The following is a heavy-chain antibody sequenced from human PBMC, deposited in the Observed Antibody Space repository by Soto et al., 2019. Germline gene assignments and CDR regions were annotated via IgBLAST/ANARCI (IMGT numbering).Heavy chain of an antibody. Sequence: GGSLRLSCAASGFTFSDYWMYWVRQAPGKGLVWVSRINSDGKTTNYADSVKGRFSSSRDNAKNTLYLQMSSLSTEDTALYYCARGPRYSAIDVWGQGTTVTSP. V-gene: IGHV3-74*01. CDR1: GFTFSDYW. CDR2: INSDGKTT. J-gene: IGHJ6*02. CDR3: ARGPRYSAIDV.